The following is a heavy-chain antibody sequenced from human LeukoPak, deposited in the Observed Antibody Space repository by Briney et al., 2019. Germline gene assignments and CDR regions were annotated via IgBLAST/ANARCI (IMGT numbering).Heavy chain of an antibody. D-gene: IGHD6-25*01. J-gene: IGHJ4*02. CDR3: AREAPARQSYYFDY. Sequence: PGGSLRLSCAASGFTFSSYWMSWVRQAPGKGLEWVANIKQDGSEKYYVDSVKGRFTISRDNAKNSLYLQVNSLRAEDTAVYYCAREAPARQSYYFDYWGQGTLVTVSS. V-gene: IGHV3-7*01. CDR2: IKQDGSEK. CDR1: GFTFSSYW.